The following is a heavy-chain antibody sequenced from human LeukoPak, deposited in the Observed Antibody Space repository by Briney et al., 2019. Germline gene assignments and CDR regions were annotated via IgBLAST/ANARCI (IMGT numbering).Heavy chain of an antibody. CDR3: ARHYYYGSGTQPEDY. J-gene: IGHJ4*02. CDR1: GFTFSDYR. V-gene: IGHV3-21*01. Sequence: GGSLRLSCAASGFTFSDYRVNWVRQARGKGLEWVSSISGRSSFIYNADSVKGRFTISRDNAKNALYLQMNSLRAEDTAVYYCARHYYYGSGTQPEDYWGQGTLVTVSS. D-gene: IGHD3-10*01. CDR2: ISGRSSFI.